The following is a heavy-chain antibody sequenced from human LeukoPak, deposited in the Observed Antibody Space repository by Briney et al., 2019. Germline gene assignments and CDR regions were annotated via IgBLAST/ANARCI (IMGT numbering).Heavy chain of an antibody. CDR1: GFTFSSYW. CDR2: IKQDGSEK. J-gene: IGHJ6*03. CDR3: ARTPLGYYYYYYMDV. V-gene: IGHV3-7*01. Sequence: AGGCLSLSCAVSGFTFSSYWMRWVRQAPGRGLEWVSNIKQDGSEKYYVDSVKGRFTISRDNAKNSLYLQMNSLRAEDTAVYYCARTPLGYYYYYYMDVWGKGTTVAVSS.